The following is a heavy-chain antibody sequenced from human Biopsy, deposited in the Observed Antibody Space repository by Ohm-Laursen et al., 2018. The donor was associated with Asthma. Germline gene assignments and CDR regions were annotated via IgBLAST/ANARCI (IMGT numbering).Heavy chain of an antibody. D-gene: IGHD3-22*01. V-gene: IGHV1-69*04. CDR2: ILTKFDIT. Sequence: VASVKVSCKASGGSFSNFAFSWVRQAPGHGLGWMGTILTKFDITSYAEKFQGRVTITADKSTSTTYMELSRLRSEDTAVYYCARSYDTDSYPVLVLDYWGQGTLVTVSS. CDR1: GGSFSNFA. CDR3: ARSYDTDSYPVLVLDY. J-gene: IGHJ4*02.